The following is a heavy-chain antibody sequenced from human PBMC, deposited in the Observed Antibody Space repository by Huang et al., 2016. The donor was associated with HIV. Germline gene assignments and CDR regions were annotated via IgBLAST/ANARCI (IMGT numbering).Heavy chain of an antibody. V-gene: IGHV3-30-3*01. CDR3: TREYTVAGAFDL. CDR1: GFSFANYS. D-gene: IGHD5-12*01. Sequence: QVQLVESGGGVVQPGRSLRLSCAASGFSFANYSMPWVRQAPGKRLEWVTFISNDGSSRYYADSVKARFTISRDNFKNALYLQMNRLRGDDTAVYYCTREYTVAGAFDLWGQGTMVTVSS. CDR2: ISNDGSSR. J-gene: IGHJ3*01.